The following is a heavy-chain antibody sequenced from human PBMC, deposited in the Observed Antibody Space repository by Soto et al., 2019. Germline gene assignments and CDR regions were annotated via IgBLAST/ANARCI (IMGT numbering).Heavy chain of an antibody. Sequence: PSETLSLTCDVSGDSIRSDKWWSWVRQSPGRGLEWIGEIHHRGTTNCNPSLKSRVTISVEKSKNQLSLEMTSLTAADTAIYYCARGGDWKFDFWGQGSLVTVSS. J-gene: IGHJ4*02. CDR1: GDSIRSDKW. D-gene: IGHD2-21*02. CDR3: ARGGDWKFDF. V-gene: IGHV4-4*02. CDR2: IHHRGTT.